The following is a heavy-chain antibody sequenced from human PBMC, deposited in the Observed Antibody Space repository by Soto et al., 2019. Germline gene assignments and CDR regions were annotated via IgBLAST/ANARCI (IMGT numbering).Heavy chain of an antibody. CDR3: ASGFRFLEWLPLVHFDY. J-gene: IGHJ4*02. CDR2: IYYSGST. Sequence: PSETLSLTCTVSGGSISSGDYYWSWIRQPPGKGLEWIGYIYYSGSTYYNPSLKSRVTISVDTSKNQFSLKLSSVTAADTAVYYCASGFRFLEWLPLVHFDYWGQGTLVTVSS. D-gene: IGHD3-3*01. V-gene: IGHV4-30-4*01. CDR1: GGSISSGDYY.